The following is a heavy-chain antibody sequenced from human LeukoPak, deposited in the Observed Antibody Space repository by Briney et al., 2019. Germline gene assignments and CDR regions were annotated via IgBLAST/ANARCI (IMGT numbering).Heavy chain of an antibody. CDR3: ARVLNAGYFDY. V-gene: IGHV6-1*01. Sequence: SQTLSLTCAISGDSVSSNSAAWHWIRQSPSRGLEWLGRTYYRSKWYNDYAVPVKSRITINPDTSKNQFSLQLNSVTAADTAVYYCARVLNAGYFDYWGQGTLVTVSS. CDR2: TYYRSKWYN. J-gene: IGHJ4*02. CDR1: GDSVSSNSAA. D-gene: IGHD2-8*01.